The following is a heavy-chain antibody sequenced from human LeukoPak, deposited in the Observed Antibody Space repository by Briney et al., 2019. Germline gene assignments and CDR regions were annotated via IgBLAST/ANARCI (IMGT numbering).Heavy chain of an antibody. CDR3: ARGFVAAAGTGYYYMDV. D-gene: IGHD6-13*01. Sequence: SETLSLTCAVSGYSISSSNWWGWIRQPPGKGLEWIGYIYYSGSIYYNPSLKSRVTMSVDTSKNQFSLKLSSVTAADTAVYYCARGFVAAAGTGYYYMDVWGKGTTVTVSS. CDR1: GYSISSSNW. J-gene: IGHJ6*03. CDR2: IYYSGSI. V-gene: IGHV4-28*05.